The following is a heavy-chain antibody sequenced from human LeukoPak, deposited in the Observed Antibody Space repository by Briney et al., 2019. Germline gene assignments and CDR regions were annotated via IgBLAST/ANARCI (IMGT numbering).Heavy chain of an antibody. CDR1: GFSFSNYA. D-gene: IGHD6-13*01. J-gene: IGHJ6*03. CDR2: ISGSSAAV. V-gene: IGHV3-48*01. Sequence: GGSLRLSCAASGFSFSNYAMNWVRQAPGKGLEWVSYISGSSAAVYYADSVEGRFTISRDKAKNSLYLQMNSLRAEDTAVYYCARDPSRGYNYYSYMDVWGKGTTVTVSS. CDR3: ARDPSRGYNYYSYMDV.